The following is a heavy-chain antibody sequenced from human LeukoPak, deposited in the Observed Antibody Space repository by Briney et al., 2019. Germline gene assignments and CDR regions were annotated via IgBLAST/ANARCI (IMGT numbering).Heavy chain of an antibody. D-gene: IGHD3-3*01. CDR3: ARDGAYYDFWSGYYRGYYYYMDV. V-gene: IGHV3-30*01. CDR1: GFTFSSYA. Sequence: GGSLRLSCAASGFTFSSYAMQWVRQAPGKGLEWVAVISYDGSNKYYADSVKGRFTISRDNSKNTLYLQMNSLRAEDTAVYYCARDGAYYDFWSGYYRGYYYYMDVWGKGTTVTVSS. J-gene: IGHJ6*03. CDR2: ISYDGSNK.